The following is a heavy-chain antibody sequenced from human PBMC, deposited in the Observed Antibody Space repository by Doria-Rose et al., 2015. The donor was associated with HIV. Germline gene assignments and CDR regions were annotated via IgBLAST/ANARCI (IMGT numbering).Heavy chain of an antibody. Sequence: QITLKESGPVLVKPTETLTLTCTVSGVSLSSPGMGVSWIRQPPGKALEWLANIFSDDERSYKTSLKSRLTISRDMSKSQVVLTMTDMYPVDTATYYCARIKSSRWYHKYYVDFWGQGTLVIVSA. CDR1: GVSLSSPGMG. D-gene: IGHD6-13*01. CDR3: ARIKSSRWYHKYYVDF. J-gene: IGHJ4*02. V-gene: IGHV2-26*01. CDR2: IFSDDER.